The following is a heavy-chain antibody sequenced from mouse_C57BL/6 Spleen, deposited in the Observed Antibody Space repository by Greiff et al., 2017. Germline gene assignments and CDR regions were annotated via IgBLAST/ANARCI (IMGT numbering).Heavy chain of an antibody. D-gene: IGHD2-1*01. V-gene: IGHV1-9*01. Sequence: VQLQQSGAELMKPGASVKLSCKATGYTFTGYWIEWVKQRPGHGLEWIGEILPGSGSTNYNEKFKGKATFTADTSSNTAYMQLSSLTTEDSAIYYRASGVYYGNYEGLLAYWGQGTLVTVSA. CDR1: GYTFTGYW. CDR3: ASGVYYGNYEGLLAY. CDR2: ILPGSGST. J-gene: IGHJ3*01.